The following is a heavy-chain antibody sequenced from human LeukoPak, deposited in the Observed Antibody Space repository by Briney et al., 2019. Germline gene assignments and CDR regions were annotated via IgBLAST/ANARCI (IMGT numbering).Heavy chain of an antibody. Sequence: PGGSLRLSCVASGFTFSSYWMHWVRKDPRKGLVWVSRINGDGRNINYADSVRGRFTISRDNAKNTLYLQMNTLRAEDTAVYYCARYRGWLPLDYWGQGTLVTVSS. V-gene: IGHV3-74*01. J-gene: IGHJ4*02. CDR3: ARYRGWLPLDY. D-gene: IGHD5-24*01. CDR1: GFTFSSYW. CDR2: INGDGRNI.